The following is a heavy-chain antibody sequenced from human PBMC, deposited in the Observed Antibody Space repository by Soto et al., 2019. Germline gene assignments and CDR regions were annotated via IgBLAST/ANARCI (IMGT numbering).Heavy chain of an antibody. D-gene: IGHD3-9*01. CDR2: ISAYNGNT. CDR1: GYTFTSFG. V-gene: IGHV1-18*01. Sequence: ASVKVSGKASGYTFTSFGISWVRQAPGQGLEWMGWISAYNGNTNYAQKLQGRVTMTTDTSTSTAYMELRSLRSDDTAVYYCARLSGIDYDILTGYYKYYYYGMDVWGQGTTVTVSS. J-gene: IGHJ6*02. CDR3: ARLSGIDYDILTGYYKYYYYGMDV.